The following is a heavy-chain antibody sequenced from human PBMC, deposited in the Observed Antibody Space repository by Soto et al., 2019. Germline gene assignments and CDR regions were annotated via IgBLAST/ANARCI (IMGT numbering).Heavy chain of an antibody. V-gene: IGHV3-48*03. D-gene: IGHD3-9*01. CDR3: ARDSEVFEWLLLAFDY. CDR2: ISSSGSTI. J-gene: IGHJ4*02. CDR1: GFTFSSYE. Sequence: PGGSLRLSCAASGFTFSSYEMNWVRQAPGKGLEWVSYISSSGSTIYYADSVKGRFTISRDNAKNSLYLQMNSLRAEDTAVYYCARDSEVFEWLLLAFDYWGQATLVTVSS.